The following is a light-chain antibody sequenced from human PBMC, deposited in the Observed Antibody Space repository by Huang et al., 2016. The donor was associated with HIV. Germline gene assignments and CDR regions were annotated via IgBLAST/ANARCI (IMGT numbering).Light chain of an antibody. CDR3: QQYNDWPWT. Sequence: IVMTQSPATLSVSPGEGVTLSCRASQSLSGNLAWYQQTPGHAPRLLIYAASSRAPGIPARFSGSGSGTEFTLTISSLESEDFAVYHCQQYNDWPWTFGQGTRVEIK. CDR2: AAS. CDR1: QSLSGN. V-gene: IGKV3-15*01. J-gene: IGKJ1*01.